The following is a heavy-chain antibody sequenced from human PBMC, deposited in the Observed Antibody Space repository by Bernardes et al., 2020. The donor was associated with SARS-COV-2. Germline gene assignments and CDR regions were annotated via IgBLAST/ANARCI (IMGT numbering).Heavy chain of an antibody. Sequence: SETLSLTCTVSGGSISSYYWSWIRQPPGKGLEWIGYIYYSGSTNYNPSLKSRVTISVDTSKNQFSLKLRSVTAADTAVYYCARASGKYDILTGYYIILNAFDIWGQGTMVTVSS. J-gene: IGHJ3*02. CDR2: IYYSGST. CDR1: GGSISSYY. CDR3: ARASGKYDILTGYYIILNAFDI. V-gene: IGHV4-59*01. D-gene: IGHD3-9*01.